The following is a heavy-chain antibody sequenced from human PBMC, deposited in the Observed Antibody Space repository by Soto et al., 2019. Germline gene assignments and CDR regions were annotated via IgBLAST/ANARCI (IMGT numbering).Heavy chain of an antibody. CDR3: ARDHSQNYGTPAASSWVHP. CDR1: GFSFSHYF. D-gene: IGHD2-15*01. Sequence: ASVKVACKASGFSFSHYFMHWVRQAPGQGLEWMGLINPSGDSRNYAQKLQGRVTITRDTSTSTVYMDLSSLRYEDTAVYYCARDHSQNYGTPAASSWVHPWGQGTSGTVST. J-gene: IGHJ5*02. CDR2: INPSGDSR. V-gene: IGHV1-46*01.